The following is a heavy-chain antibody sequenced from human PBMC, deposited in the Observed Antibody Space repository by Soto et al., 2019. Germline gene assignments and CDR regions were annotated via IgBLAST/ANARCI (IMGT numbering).Heavy chain of an antibody. J-gene: IGHJ4*02. D-gene: IGHD6-6*01. CDR3: AGGIAARPLGY. Sequence: QLQLQESGSGLVKPSQTLSLTCAVSGGSISSGGSFWSWIRQPPGKGLEWIGYIYHSGSTYYNPSLKSRVTISVDRSKNQFSLQLSSVTAADTAVYYCAGGIAARPLGYWGQGTLVTVSS. CDR1: GGSISSGGSF. V-gene: IGHV4-30-2*01. CDR2: IYHSGST.